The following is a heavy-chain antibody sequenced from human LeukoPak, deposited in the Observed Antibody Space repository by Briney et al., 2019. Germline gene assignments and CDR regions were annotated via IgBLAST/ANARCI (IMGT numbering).Heavy chain of an antibody. J-gene: IGHJ4*02. CDR2: ISYDGSNK. CDR1: GFTFSSYA. Sequence: GRSLRLSCAASGFTFSSYAMHWVRQAPGKGLEWVPVISYDGSNKYYADSVKGRFTISRDNSKNTLYLQMNSLRAEDTAVYYCARVPHCSSTSCYSLGGDYWGQGTLVTVSS. V-gene: IGHV3-30*04. CDR3: ARVPHCSSTSCYSLGGDY. D-gene: IGHD2-2*01.